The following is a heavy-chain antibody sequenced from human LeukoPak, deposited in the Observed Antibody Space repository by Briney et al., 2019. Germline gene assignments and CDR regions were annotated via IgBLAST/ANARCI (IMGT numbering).Heavy chain of an antibody. J-gene: IGHJ4*02. D-gene: IGHD2-15*01. CDR1: GGSISSGGYY. Sequence: SETLSLTCTVSGGSISSGGYYWSWIRQPPGKGLEWIGYIYHSGSTYYNPPLKSRVTISVDRSKNQFSLKLSSVTAADTAVYYCAREACSGGSCLRGIFDYWGQGTLVTVSS. V-gene: IGHV4-30-2*01. CDR3: AREACSGGSCLRGIFDY. CDR2: IYHSGST.